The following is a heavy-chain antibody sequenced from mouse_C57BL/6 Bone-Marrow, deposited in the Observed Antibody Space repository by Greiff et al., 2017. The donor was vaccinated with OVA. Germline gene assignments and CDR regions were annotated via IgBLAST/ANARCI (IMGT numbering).Heavy chain of an antibody. J-gene: IGHJ3*01. CDR1: GYTFTSYW. D-gene: IGHD1-1*01. Sequence: QVQLQQPGAELVKPGASVKLSCKASGYTFTSYWMHWVKQRPGQGLEWIGMIHPNSGSTNYNEKFKSKATLTVDKSSSTAYMQLSSLTSEDSAVYYCARYRNYYGPWFADWGQGTLVTVSA. V-gene: IGHV1-64*01. CDR2: IHPNSGST. CDR3: ARYRNYYGPWFAD.